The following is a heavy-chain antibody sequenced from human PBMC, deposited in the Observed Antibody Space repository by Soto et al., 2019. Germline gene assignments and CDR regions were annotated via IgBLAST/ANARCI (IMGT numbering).Heavy chain of an antibody. CDR1: GGSISSYY. CDR3: ANTLGASPYCGSDCSSYGIDF. CDR2: IYNSGST. V-gene: IGHV4-59*01. Sequence: SETLSLTCTVSGGSISSYYRSWIRQPPGKGREWIGSIYNSGSTNYNPSLKSRVTISVDTSKNQFSLKLSSGNAADTAVDCCANTLGASPYCGSDCSSYGIDFWGQGTLVTVSS. J-gene: IGHJ4*03. D-gene: IGHD2-21*02.